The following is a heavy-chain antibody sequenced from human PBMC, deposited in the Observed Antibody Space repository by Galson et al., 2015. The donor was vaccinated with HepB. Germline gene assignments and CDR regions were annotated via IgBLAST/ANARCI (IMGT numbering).Heavy chain of an antibody. J-gene: IGHJ4*02. V-gene: IGHV3-23*01. CDR3: AKNRGSYFSYYLEY. Sequence: SLRLSCAASGFVFSTYVMVWVRQAPGQGLEWVSTISGPGDTIYYAESVKGRFTISRDNSKDTLYLQMNSLRAEDTAVYYCAKNRGSYFSYYLEYWGQGTLATVSS. D-gene: IGHD3-10*01. CDR2: ISGPGDTI. CDR1: GFVFSTYV.